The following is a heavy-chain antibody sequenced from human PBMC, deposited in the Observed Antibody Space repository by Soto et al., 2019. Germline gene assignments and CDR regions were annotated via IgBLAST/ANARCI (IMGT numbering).Heavy chain of an antibody. Sequence: SETLSLTCTVAAGSISSGGYYGSWGRQHPWKGLGWIGYIYYNKSTYDNPSLKSRVTISVDTSKNPFSLKLSSVTAADTAVYYCARDPTIRRDTKDSGMDVWGQGTTVTVS. D-gene: IGHD1-26*01. CDR1: AGSISSGGYY. CDR3: ARDPTIRRDTKDSGMDV. J-gene: IGHJ6*02. CDR2: IYYNKST. V-gene: IGHV4-31*03.